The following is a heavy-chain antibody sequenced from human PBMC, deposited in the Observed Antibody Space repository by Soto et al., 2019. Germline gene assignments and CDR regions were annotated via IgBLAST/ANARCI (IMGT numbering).Heavy chain of an antibody. D-gene: IGHD4-17*01. V-gene: IGHV4-39*01. CDR1: GGSISSSSYY. CDR2: IYYSGST. Sequence: SETLSLTCTVSGGSISSSSYYWGWIRQPPGKGLEWIGSIYYSGSTYYNPSLKSRVTISVDTSKNQFSLKLSSVTAADTAVYYCATDYGDYSIDYWGQGTLVTVSS. J-gene: IGHJ4*02. CDR3: ATDYGDYSIDY.